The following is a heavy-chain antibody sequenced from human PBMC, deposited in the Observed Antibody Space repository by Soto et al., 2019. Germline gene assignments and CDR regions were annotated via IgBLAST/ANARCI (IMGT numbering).Heavy chain of an antibody. Sequence: SETLSLTCSVSGGSMTSYYWTWIRRPPGKGLEWIGYVYYSGNTDYNPSLKSRVTISVDTSKNQFSLNLTSVTAADTAIYYCARYYLGGNFDSWGPGALVTVSS. J-gene: IGHJ4*02. CDR2: VYYSGNT. CDR3: ARYYLGGNFDS. V-gene: IGHV4-59*01. CDR1: GGSMTSYY. D-gene: IGHD3-10*01.